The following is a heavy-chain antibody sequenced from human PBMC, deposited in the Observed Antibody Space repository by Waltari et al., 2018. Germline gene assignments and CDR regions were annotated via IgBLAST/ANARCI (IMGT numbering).Heavy chain of an antibody. Sequence: QVQLVQSGAEVTKPGASVKVSCKPSGYTFTDYHIHWVRQAPGQGLEWRGWINPKSGATYYAQTFQGWVTRTRDTSTSTVFMELSSLKSDDTAVYYCARRSCNGECYAPYIYWGQGTLVTVSS. D-gene: IGHD2-8*01. V-gene: IGHV1-2*04. CDR2: INPKSGAT. J-gene: IGHJ4*02. CDR3: ARRSCNGECYAPYIY. CDR1: GYTFTDYH.